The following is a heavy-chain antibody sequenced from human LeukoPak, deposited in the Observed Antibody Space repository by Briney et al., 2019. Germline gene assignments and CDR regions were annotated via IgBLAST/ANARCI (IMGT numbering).Heavy chain of an antibody. V-gene: IGHV1-18*01. D-gene: IGHD3-22*01. CDR1: GYTFTSYG. Sequence: ASVKVSCKASGYTFTSYGISWVRQAPGQGLEWMGWISAYNGNTNYAQKLQGRVTMTTDTSTSTAYMELRSLRSDDTAVYYCARDPYDSRNYYYYYYMDVWGKGTTVTVSS. CDR2: ISAYNGNT. J-gene: IGHJ6*03. CDR3: ARDPYDSRNYYYYYYMDV.